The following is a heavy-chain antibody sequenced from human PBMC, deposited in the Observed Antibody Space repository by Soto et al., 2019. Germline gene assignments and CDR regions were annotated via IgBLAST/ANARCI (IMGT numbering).Heavy chain of an antibody. CDR3: AREXIPXXMGGMSAMDV. V-gene: IGHV3-30*04. CDR2: ISFDGTNK. Sequence: QVQLVESGGGVVQPERSQRLSCTASKFTFASYVMHWVRQAPGEGLEWVALISFDGTNKYYADSVKGRFTISRDNSKNTMYLQMXXLRPEETAVYYCAREXIPXXMGGMSAMDVWGQGTTVTVS. CDR1: KFTFASYV. D-gene: IGHD2-8*01. J-gene: IGHJ6*02.